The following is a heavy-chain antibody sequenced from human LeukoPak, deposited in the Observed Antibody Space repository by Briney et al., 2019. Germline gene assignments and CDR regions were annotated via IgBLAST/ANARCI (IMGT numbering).Heavy chain of an antibody. J-gene: IGHJ4*02. CDR2: ISAYNGNT. CDR1: GYTFTSYG. Sequence: ASVKVSCKASGYTFTSYGISWVRQAPGQGLEWMGWISAYNGNTNYAQKLQGRVTMTTDTSTSTAYMELRSLRSDDTAVYYCARGDEIPCGDSEGVDYWGQGTLVTVSS. CDR3: ARGDEIPCGDSEGVDY. V-gene: IGHV1-18*01. D-gene: IGHD4-17*01.